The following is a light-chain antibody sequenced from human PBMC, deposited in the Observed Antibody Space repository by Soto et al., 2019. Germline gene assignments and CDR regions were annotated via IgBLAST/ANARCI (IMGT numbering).Light chain of an antibody. Sequence: ELTQPPSVSVAPGQTARITCGSNSNGGKSIHWYQQLPGTAPKLLIYSNNQRPSGVPDRFSGSKSGTSASLAISGLRSEDEADYYCAAWDDSLSGPNVVFGGGTKLTVL. CDR2: SNN. CDR3: AAWDDSLSGPNVV. CDR1: SNGGKS. J-gene: IGLJ2*01. V-gene: IGLV1-47*02.